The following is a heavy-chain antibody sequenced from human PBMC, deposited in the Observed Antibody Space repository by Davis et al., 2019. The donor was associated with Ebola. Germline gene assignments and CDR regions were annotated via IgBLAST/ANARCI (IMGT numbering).Heavy chain of an antibody. Sequence: ASVKVSCKASGFTFTGYYMHWVRQAPGQGPEWMGWMNANSGATGYAQKFQGRVSLTRDTSISTPYMELSSLRSEDTAVYYCAKRGGVSIYYYYGMDVWGQGTTVTVSS. CDR1: GFTFTGYY. CDR2: MNANSGAT. J-gene: IGHJ6*02. V-gene: IGHV1-8*03. CDR3: AKRGGVSIYYYYGMDV. D-gene: IGHD3-10*01.